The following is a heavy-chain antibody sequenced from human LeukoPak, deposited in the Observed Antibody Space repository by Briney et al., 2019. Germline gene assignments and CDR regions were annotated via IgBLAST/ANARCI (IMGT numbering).Heavy chain of an antibody. CDR2: ISATGNSK. V-gene: IGHV3-11*04. J-gene: IGHJ4*02. Sequence: GGSLRLSCAASGFNFSVYDMSWLRQAPGRGLQCVSYISATGNSKYYADSVKGRFSISRDNTKNSLYLEMSSLRADDTAVYYCAREAAYDRSGYDSWGQGTLVIVSS. D-gene: IGHD3-22*01. CDR1: GFNFSVYD. CDR3: AREAAYDRSGYDS.